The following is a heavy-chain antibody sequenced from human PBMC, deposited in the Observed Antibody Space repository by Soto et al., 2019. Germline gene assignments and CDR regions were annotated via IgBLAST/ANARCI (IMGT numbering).Heavy chain of an antibody. CDR1: GGSFSSYP. V-gene: IGHV1-69*01. D-gene: IGHD3-10*01. CDR2: IIPIFGTA. Sequence: QVQLVQSGAEVRKPGYSVKVSCKASGGSFSSYPFNWVRQAPGQGLEWMGGIIPIFGTANYAQRFQGRVTFTADASTTTAYMDLSSLRSEDTAVYYCARVLRPGRSFDYWGQGTLVTVSS. J-gene: IGHJ4*02. CDR3: ARVLRPGRSFDY.